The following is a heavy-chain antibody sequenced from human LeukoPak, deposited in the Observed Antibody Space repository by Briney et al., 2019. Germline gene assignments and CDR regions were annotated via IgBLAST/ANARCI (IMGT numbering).Heavy chain of an antibody. CDR3: ARQGTAGTNLNWFDP. J-gene: IGHJ5*02. D-gene: IGHD1-1*01. CDR2: ISYSGST. Sequence: KPSDTLSLTCTVSGGSISSYYWSWIRQPPGKGLEWIWYISYSGSTNFNPSLKSRVTIAVDTSKNQFSLKLSSVPAADPAVYYCARQGTAGTNLNWFDPWGQGTLVTVSS. CDR1: GGSISSYY. V-gene: IGHV4-59*07.